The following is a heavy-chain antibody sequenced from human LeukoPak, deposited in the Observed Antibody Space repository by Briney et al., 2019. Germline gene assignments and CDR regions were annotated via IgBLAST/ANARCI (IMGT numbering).Heavy chain of an antibody. CDR2: ISSSGSTS. V-gene: IGHV3-48*03. J-gene: IGHJ4*02. Sequence: PGGSLRLSCVASGLTFSNCELNWVRQAPGKGLEWISYISSSGSTSYYADSVKGRFTISRDNAKNSLFLQMNSLRAEDTAVHYCARSGYSSGWHDYWGQGTLVTVSS. CDR1: GLTFSNCE. D-gene: IGHD6-19*01. CDR3: ARSGYSSGWHDY.